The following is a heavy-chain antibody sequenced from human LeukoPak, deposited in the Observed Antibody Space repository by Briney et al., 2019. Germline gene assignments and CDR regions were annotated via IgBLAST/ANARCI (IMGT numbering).Heavy chain of an antibody. CDR1: GGSISSSSYY. V-gene: IGHV4-39*01. J-gene: IGHJ4*02. D-gene: IGHD3-16*02. CDR2: IYYSGST. CDR3: ARKALGGARIWGSYRYWDY. Sequence: SETLSLTCTVSGGSISSSSYYWGWIRQAPGKGLEWIGSIYYSGSTYYNPSLKSRVTISVDTSKNQFSLKLSSVTAADTAVYYCARKALGGARIWGSYRYWDYWGQGTLVTVSS.